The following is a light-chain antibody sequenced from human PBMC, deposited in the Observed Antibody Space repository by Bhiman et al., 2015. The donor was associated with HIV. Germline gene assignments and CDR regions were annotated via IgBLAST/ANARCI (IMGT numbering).Light chain of an antibody. CDR1: TLGNRY. Sequence: SYELTQPPSVSVSPGQTASITCSGDTLGNRYASWYQQKPGQSPVLIIYQDAKRPSGIPERFSGSISGNTATLTISGTQAMDEADYYCQAWDNSAVLFGGGTKLAVL. CDR3: QAWDNSAVL. V-gene: IGLV3-1*01. J-gene: IGLJ2*01. CDR2: QDA.